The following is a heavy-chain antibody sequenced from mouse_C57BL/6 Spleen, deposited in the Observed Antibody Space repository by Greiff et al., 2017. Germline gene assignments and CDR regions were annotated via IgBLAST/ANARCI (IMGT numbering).Heavy chain of an antibody. CDR1: GFTFSSYA. CDR3: AILYGYDGY. Sequence: EVMLVESGGGLVKPGGSLKLSCAASGFTFSSYAMSWVRQTPEKRLEWVATISDGGSYTYYPDNVKGRFTISRDNAKNNLYLQMSHLKSEDTAMYYCAILYGYDGYWGQGTTLTVSS. V-gene: IGHV5-4*03. D-gene: IGHD2-2*01. J-gene: IGHJ2*01. CDR2: ISDGGSYT.